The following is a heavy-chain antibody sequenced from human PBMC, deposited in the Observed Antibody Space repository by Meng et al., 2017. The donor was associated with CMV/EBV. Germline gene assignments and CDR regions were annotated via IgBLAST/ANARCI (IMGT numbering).Heavy chain of an antibody. Sequence: ASVKVSCKASGYTFTSYYMHWVRQAPGQGLEWMGIINPSGGSTSYAQKFQGRVTMTRDTSTSTVYMELSSLRSEDTAVYYCASSYSNPPYYYYGMDVWGQGTTVTVSS. J-gene: IGHJ6*02. V-gene: IGHV1-46*01. D-gene: IGHD6-13*01. CDR1: GYTFTSYY. CDR3: ASSYSNPPYYYYGMDV. CDR2: INPSGGST.